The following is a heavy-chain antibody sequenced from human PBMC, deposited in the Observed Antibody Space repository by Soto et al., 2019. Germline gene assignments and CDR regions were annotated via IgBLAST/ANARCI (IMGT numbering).Heavy chain of an antibody. CDR1: GGSFSGYY. D-gene: IGHD3-3*01. CDR2: INHSGST. V-gene: IGHV4-34*01. CDR3: ARDSTGGFLEWLRGYYAFDI. Sequence: PSETLSLICAVYGGSFSGYYWSWIRQPPGKGLEWIGEINHSGSTNYNPSLKSRVTISVDTSKNQFSLKLSSVTAADTAVYYCARDSTGGFLEWLRGYYAFDIWGQGTMVTVSS. J-gene: IGHJ3*02.